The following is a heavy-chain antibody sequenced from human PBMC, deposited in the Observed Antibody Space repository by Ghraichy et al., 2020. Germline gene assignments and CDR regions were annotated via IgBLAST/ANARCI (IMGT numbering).Heavy chain of an antibody. Sequence: SEPLSLTCSVSGVSISNSYWSWIRKPPGKGLEWIGYISHSGSSNCNPSLKSRVTMSVDTSKHQFSLRLSSLTAADTAVYFCAKVGAASRDYYFDYWGQGTLVTVSS. V-gene: IGHV4-59*01. CDR2: ISHSGSS. J-gene: IGHJ4*02. CDR3: AKVGAASRDYYFDY. D-gene: IGHD6-13*01. CDR1: GVSISNSY.